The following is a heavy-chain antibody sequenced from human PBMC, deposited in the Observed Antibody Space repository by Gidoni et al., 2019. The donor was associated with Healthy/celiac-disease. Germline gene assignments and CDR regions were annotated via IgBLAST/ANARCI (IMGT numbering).Heavy chain of an antibody. V-gene: IGHV4-61*02. CDR1: GGSISSGSYY. CDR3: ARDFTMVRGVAYYYYGMDV. CDR2: IYTRGST. D-gene: IGHD3-10*01. J-gene: IGHJ6*02. Sequence: QVQLQETGPGLVKPSQTLSLTCTVSGGSISSGSYYWSWIRQPAGKGLEWIGRIYTRGSTNYNPSLKSRVTISVDTSKNQFSLKLSSVTAADTAVYYCARDFTMVRGVAYYYYGMDVWGQGTTVTVSS.